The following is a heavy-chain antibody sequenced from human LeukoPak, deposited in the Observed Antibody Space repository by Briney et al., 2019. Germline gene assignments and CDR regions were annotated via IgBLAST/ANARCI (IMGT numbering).Heavy chain of an antibody. Sequence: ASVKVSCKASGYTFTGYYMHWVRQAPGQGLEWMGWINPNSGGTNYAQKFQGRVTMTRDTSISKGYMELSRLRSDDTAVYYCAREGVGATNDAFDIWGQGTMVTVSS. V-gene: IGHV1-2*02. D-gene: IGHD1-26*01. CDR1: GYTFTGYY. J-gene: IGHJ3*02. CDR3: AREGVGATNDAFDI. CDR2: INPNSGGT.